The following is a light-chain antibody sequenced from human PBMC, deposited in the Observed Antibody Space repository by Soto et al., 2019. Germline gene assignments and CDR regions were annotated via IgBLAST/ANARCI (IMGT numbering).Light chain of an antibody. V-gene: IGKV1-39*01. CDR1: QSISSY. CDR3: QQSYRTPYT. Sequence: DIQMTQSPSSLSASVGDRVTITCRASQSISSYLNWYQQKPGKAPKLLIYAASSLQSGVPSRFSCSGSWTDFTLTISSLQPEDFATYYCQQSYRTPYTFGQGTKLEIK. J-gene: IGKJ2*01. CDR2: AAS.